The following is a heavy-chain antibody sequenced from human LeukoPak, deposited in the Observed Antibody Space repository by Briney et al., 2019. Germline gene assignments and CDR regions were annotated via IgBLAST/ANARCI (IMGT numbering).Heavy chain of an antibody. V-gene: IGHV4-31*03. CDR3: ARGYSSSSQFGY. D-gene: IGHD6-6*01. CDR2: IYYSGST. J-gene: IGHJ4*02. CDR1: GGSISSGGYY. Sequence: SETLSLTCTVSGGSISSGGYYWGWIRQHPGKGLEWIGYIYYSGSTYYNPSLKSRVTISVDTSKNQFSLKLSSVTAADTAVYYCARGYSSSSQFGYWGQGILVTVSS.